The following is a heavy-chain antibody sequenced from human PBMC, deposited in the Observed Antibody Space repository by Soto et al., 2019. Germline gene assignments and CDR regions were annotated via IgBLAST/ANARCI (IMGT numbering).Heavy chain of an antibody. J-gene: IGHJ3*02. CDR2: ISYDGSNK. Sequence: QVQLVESGGGVVQPGRSLRLSCAASGFTFSSYAMHWVRQAPGKXXEWVAVISYDGSNKYYADSVKGRFTISRDNSKNTLYLQMNSLRAEDTAVYYCARGMYSSSWYGDIWGQGTMVTVSS. CDR1: GFTFSSYA. D-gene: IGHD6-13*01. CDR3: ARGMYSSSWYGDI. V-gene: IGHV3-30-3*01.